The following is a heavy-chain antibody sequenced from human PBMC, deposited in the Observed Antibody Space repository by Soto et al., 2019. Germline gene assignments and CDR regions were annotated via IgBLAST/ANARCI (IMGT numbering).Heavy chain of an antibody. CDR2: ISSTRTYI. D-gene: IGHD3-3*01. V-gene: IGHV3-21*06. J-gene: IGHJ6*02. CDR1: GFNFKSYM. Sequence: EVQLVESGGGLVKPGTSLRLSCATSGFNFKSYMMHWVRQAPGKGLEWVSSISSTRTYIHYADSVKGRFTISRDNAKNALYLEMNSLRDDDTAIYYCAKAIFDVSPRPYGLDVWGQGTTVTVSS. CDR3: AKAIFDVSPRPYGLDV.